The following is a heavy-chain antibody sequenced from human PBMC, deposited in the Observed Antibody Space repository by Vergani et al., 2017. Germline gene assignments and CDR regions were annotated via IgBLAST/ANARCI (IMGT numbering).Heavy chain of an antibody. J-gene: IGHJ3*02. V-gene: IGHV4-34*01. CDR2: INHSGST. CDR3: ARGRESPYYDFWSGYSTTDAVDS. D-gene: IGHD3-3*01. Sequence: QVQLQQWGAGLLKPSETLSLTCAVYGGSFSGYYWSWIRQPPGKGLAWIGEINHSGSTNYNPSLKSRVTISVDTSKNQFSLKLSSVTAADTAVYYWARGRESPYYDFWSGYSTTDAVDSWGQGTMVTVSS. CDR1: GGSFSGYY.